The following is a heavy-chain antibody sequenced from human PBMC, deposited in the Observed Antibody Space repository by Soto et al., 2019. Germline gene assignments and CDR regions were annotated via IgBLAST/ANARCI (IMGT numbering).Heavy chain of an antibody. CDR1: VFTFSTYA. J-gene: IGHJ4*02. CDR3: ATVVRYSSSWYEQCVYFDY. D-gene: IGHD6-13*01. CDR2: ISACAST. V-gene: IGHV3-23*01. Sequence: GSLRLSCAASVFTFSTYAMGWVLQAPGKGLEWVSGISACASTYYADSVKGRFTISRDNSKKTLYLQMNSLRADDKAVYYCATVVRYSSSWYEQCVYFDYWGQGTLVTVSS.